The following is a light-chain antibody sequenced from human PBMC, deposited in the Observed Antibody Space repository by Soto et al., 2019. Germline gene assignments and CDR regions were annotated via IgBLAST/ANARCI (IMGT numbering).Light chain of an antibody. J-gene: IGKJ1*01. CDR3: QQDGSSPSWT. Sequence: EIVLTQSPGTLSLSPGERATLSCRASQSVSSSCLAWYQQKPGQAPRLLIYGASSRATGIPDRFSGSGSGTDFTLTISRLEPEDFAVYYCQQDGSSPSWTFGQGTKVEIK. CDR1: QSVSSSC. V-gene: IGKV3-20*01. CDR2: GAS.